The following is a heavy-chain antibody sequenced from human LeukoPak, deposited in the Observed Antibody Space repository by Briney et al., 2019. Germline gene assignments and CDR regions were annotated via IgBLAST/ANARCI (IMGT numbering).Heavy chain of an antibody. CDR1: GYTFTSYG. J-gene: IGHJ4*02. Sequence: ASVKVSCKASGYTFTSYGISWVRQAPGQGLEWMGIINPSGGSTSYAQKFQGRVTMTRDTSTSTVYMELSSLRSEDTAVYYCARDRGSYSSFDYWGQGTLVTVSS. CDR2: INPSGGST. D-gene: IGHD1-26*01. V-gene: IGHV1-46*01. CDR3: ARDRGSYSSFDY.